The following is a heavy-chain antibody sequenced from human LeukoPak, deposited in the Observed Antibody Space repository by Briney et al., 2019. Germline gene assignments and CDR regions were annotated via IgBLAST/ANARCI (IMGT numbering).Heavy chain of an antibody. V-gene: IGHV3-66*01. D-gene: IGHD3-10*01. CDR2: IYKGGGT. CDR1: GFTVNTHY. Sequence: PGGSLRLSCAASGFTVNTHYMSWVRQAPGKGLEWVSVIYKGGGTFYPDSVKGRFTISRDNSKNTVYLQMNSLRAEDTAVYYCAAALDASGNYYFFHYWGQGTPVTVSS. J-gene: IGHJ4*02. CDR3: AAALDASGNYYFFHY.